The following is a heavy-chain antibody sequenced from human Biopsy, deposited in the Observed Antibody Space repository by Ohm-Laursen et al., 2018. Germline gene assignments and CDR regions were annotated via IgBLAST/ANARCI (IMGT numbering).Heavy chain of an antibody. Sequence: SLRLSCAASGFTFSDYYMNWIRPAPGKGLEWVSFITNTGRTVYADSVKGRFTISRDNADNSLHLQMNSLRAEDTAVYYCARELGNGMDVWGQGTPVTVS. J-gene: IGHJ6*02. CDR3: ARELGNGMDV. CDR1: GFTFSDYY. CDR2: ITNTGRTV. V-gene: IGHV3-11*01.